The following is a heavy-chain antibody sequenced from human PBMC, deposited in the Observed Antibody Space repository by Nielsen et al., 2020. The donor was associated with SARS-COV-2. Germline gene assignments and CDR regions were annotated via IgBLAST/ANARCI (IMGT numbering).Heavy chain of an antibody. J-gene: IGHJ4*02. D-gene: IGHD3-22*01. CDR1: GGSISSYY. V-gene: IGHV4-59*08. Sequence: SETLSLTCTVSGGSISSYYWSWIRQPPGKGLEWIGYIYYSGSTNYNPSLKSRVTISVDTSKNQFSLRLSSVTAADTAVYYCARRLRGYYYDSSGYFFDYWGQGTLVTVSS. CDR3: ARRLRGYYYDSSGYFFDY. CDR2: IYYSGST.